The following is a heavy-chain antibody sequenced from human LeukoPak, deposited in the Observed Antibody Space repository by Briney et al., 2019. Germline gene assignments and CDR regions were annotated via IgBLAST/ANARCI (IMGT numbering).Heavy chain of an antibody. CDR3: ARVEEGIANP. D-gene: IGHD2-21*01. Sequence: PSETLSLICTVSGGSISSYYWSWIRQPPGKGLEWIGYIYYSGSTNCNPSLKSRVTISVDTSKNQFSLKLSSVTAADTAVYYCARVEEGIANPWGQGTLVTVSS. J-gene: IGHJ5*02. CDR2: IYYSGST. V-gene: IGHV4-59*01. CDR1: GGSISSYY.